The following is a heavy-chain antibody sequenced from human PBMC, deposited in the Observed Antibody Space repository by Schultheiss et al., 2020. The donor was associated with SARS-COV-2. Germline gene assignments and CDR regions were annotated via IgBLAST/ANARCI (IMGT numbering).Heavy chain of an antibody. CDR2: IRSKARNYAT. CDR1: GFSFSGFG. D-gene: IGHD5-18*01. Sequence: GASLKISCVTSGFSFSGFGIYWVRQASGKGLEWVGRIRSKARNYATTYAASVKGRFIISRDESRNTSYLQMNSLKIEDTAVYYCTRNSTSSGWFDPWGQGTLVTVSS. CDR3: TRNSTSSGWFDP. V-gene: IGHV3-73*01. J-gene: IGHJ5*02.